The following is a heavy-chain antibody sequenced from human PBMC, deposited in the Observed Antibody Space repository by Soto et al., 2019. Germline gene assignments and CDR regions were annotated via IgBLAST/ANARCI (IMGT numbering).Heavy chain of an antibody. V-gene: IGHV1-24*01. CDR3: ATAATMVRGAPYYCMDV. J-gene: IGHJ6*02. D-gene: IGHD3-10*01. CDR2: FDPEDGET. Sequence: GASVKVSCKVSGYTLTELSMHWVRQAPGKGLEWMGGFDPEDGETIYAQKFQGRVTMTEDTSTDTAYMELSSLRSEDTAVYYCATAATMVRGAPYYCMDVCGQGPTVTVSS. CDR1: GYTLTELS.